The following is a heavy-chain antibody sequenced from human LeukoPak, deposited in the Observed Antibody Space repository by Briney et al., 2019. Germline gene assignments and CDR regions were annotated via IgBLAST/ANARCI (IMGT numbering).Heavy chain of an antibody. J-gene: IGHJ4*02. Sequence: SETLSLTCTVSGGSISSYYWSWIRQPPGKGLEWIGYIYYSESTNYNPSLKSRVTISVDTSKNQLSLKLSSVTAADTAVYYCARAVRGHYYFDYWGQGTLVTVSS. CDR2: IYYSEST. V-gene: IGHV4-59*13. D-gene: IGHD3/OR15-3a*01. CDR1: GGSISSYY. CDR3: ARAVRGHYYFDY.